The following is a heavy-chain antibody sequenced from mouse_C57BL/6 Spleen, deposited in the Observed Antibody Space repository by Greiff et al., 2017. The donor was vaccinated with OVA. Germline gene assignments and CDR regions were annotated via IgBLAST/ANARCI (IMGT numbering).Heavy chain of an antibody. Sequence: QVQLQQPGTELSRPGASVKLSCKASGYPFTSSWINWVKQRPGQGLDWIGNIYPSNVGTNYNEKFKSKATLTVDKSSSTAYMQLSSLTSEDSAVYYCAIYDGYYVRGAMDYWGQGISVTVSS. D-gene: IGHD2-3*01. J-gene: IGHJ4*01. CDR1: GYPFTSSW. CDR3: AIYDGYYVRGAMDY. V-gene: IGHV1-53*01. CDR2: IYPSNVGT.